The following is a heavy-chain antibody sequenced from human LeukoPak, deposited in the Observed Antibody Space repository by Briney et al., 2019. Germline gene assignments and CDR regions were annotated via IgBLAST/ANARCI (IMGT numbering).Heavy chain of an antibody. CDR1: GFTFSSYG. CDR2: IRYDGSNK. Sequence: GGSLRLSCAASGFTFSSYGMHWVRQAPGKGLEWVSFIRYDGSNKYYADSVKGRFTISRDNSKNTLYLQMNSLRAEDTAVYYSANIDGGWHGPLAPPPSSNYWGQGTLVTVSS. D-gene: IGHD6-19*01. J-gene: IGHJ4*02. V-gene: IGHV3-30*02. CDR3: ANIDGGWHGPLAPPPSSNY.